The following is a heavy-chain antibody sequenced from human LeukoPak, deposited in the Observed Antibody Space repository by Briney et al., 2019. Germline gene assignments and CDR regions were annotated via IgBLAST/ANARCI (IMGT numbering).Heavy chain of an antibody. J-gene: IGHJ4*02. CDR1: GFTFTSYY. CDR2: INPSGGST. V-gene: IGHV1-46*01. CDR3: ARADGYNNYFDY. D-gene: IGHD5-24*01. Sequence: ASVKVSCKASGFTFTSYYMHWVRQAPGQGLEWMAIINPSGGSTSYAQKFQGRVPVTRDTSTSTVYMELSSLRSEDTAVYYCARADGYNNYFDYWGQGTLVTVSS.